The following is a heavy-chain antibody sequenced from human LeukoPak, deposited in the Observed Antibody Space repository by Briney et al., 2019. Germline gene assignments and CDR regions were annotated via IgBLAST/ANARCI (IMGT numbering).Heavy chain of an antibody. J-gene: IGHJ4*02. D-gene: IGHD1-14*01. V-gene: IGHV1-2*06. CDR2: INPNSGDT. Sequence: ASVKVSCKTSGYTFTGYYMHWVRQAPGQGLEWMGRINPNSGDTNYAQKFQGRVTMTGDTSITTAYMELNSLRSDYTAVYYCAKAKPQGSDRDFDYWGQGTLVTVSS. CDR1: GYTFTGYY. CDR3: AKAKPQGSDRDFDY.